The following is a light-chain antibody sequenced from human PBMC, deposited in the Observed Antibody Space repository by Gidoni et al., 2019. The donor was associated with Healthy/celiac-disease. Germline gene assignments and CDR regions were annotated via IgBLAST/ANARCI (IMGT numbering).Light chain of an antibody. Sequence: QTVVTQEPSFSVSPGGTVTLTCGLSSGSVSTSYYPSCYQQTPGQAPRTLIYSTNTRSSWVPDRFSGSILGNKAALTITGAQADDESDYYCVLYMGSGLGVFGGGTKLTVL. J-gene: IGLJ3*02. CDR1: SGSVSTSYY. CDR3: VLYMGSGLGV. V-gene: IGLV8-61*01. CDR2: STN.